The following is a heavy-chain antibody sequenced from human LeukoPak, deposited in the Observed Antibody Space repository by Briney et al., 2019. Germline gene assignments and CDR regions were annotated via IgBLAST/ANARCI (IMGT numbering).Heavy chain of an antibody. V-gene: IGHV3-33*08. CDR3: ARERGRQWLVHLSYYYYGMDV. CDR1: GFTFSSYW. D-gene: IGHD6-19*01. J-gene: IGHJ6*02. Sequence: HSGGSLRLSCAASGFTFSSYWMSWVRQAPGKGLEWVAVIWYDGSNKYYADSVKGRFTISRDNSKNTLYLQMNSLRAEDTAVYYCARERGRQWLVHLSYYYYGMDVWGQGTTVTVSS. CDR2: IWYDGSNK.